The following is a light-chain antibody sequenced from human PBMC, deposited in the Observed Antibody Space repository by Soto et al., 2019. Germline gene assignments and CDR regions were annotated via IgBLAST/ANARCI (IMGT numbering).Light chain of an antibody. CDR3: QQFNNWPLT. CDR2: DAS. Sequence: EIVMTQSPATLSVSPGERATLSCRASESISSNLAWYQQKPGQAPRLLIYDASTRATVIPARFSGSGSVTEFTLTISSLPSEAFAVYYCQQFNNWPLTLGGGTKVDIK. CDR1: ESISSN. V-gene: IGKV3-15*01. J-gene: IGKJ4*01.